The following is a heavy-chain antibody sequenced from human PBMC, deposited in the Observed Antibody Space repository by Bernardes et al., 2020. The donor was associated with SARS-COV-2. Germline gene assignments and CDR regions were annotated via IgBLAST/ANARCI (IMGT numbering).Heavy chain of an antibody. Sequence: GGSLRLSCAASGFNFSNYWMSWVRQAPGKGLEWVANINQDGSEHYHVDSVKGRFTISRDNAKNSLYLEMNSLRVEDTAVYFCNVGGDMDVWGQGTTVTVSS. V-gene: IGHV3-7*01. CDR1: GFNFSNYW. CDR2: INQDGSEH. CDR3: NVGGDMDV. J-gene: IGHJ6*02. D-gene: IGHD3-16*01.